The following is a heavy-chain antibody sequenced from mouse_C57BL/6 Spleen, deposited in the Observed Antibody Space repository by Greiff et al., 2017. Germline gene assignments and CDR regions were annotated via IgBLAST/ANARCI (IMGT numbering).Heavy chain of an antibody. CDR2: INPNNGGT. J-gene: IGHJ4*01. V-gene: IGHV1-26*01. Sequence: VQLQQSGPELVKPGASVKLSCKASGYTFTDYYMNWVKQSHGKSLEWIGDINPNNGGTSYNQKFKGKATLTVDKSSSTAYMELRSLTSEDSAVYYCARGYYSNYYYAMDYWGQGTSVTVSS. D-gene: IGHD2-5*01. CDR3: ARGYYSNYYYAMDY. CDR1: GYTFTDYY.